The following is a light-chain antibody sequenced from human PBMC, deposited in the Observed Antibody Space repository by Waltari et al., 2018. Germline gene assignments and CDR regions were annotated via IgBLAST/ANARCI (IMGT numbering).Light chain of an antibody. CDR3: QQYGRSPYT. J-gene: IGKJ2*01. CDR2: GAS. Sequence: EIVLTQSPGTLSLSPGERATLSCRAGQSLSSTYLAWYQQKPGQAPRLLIYGASSRATGSPDRFSGSGSGTDFTLSISRLEPEDSAVYYCQQYGRSPYTFGQGTKLEIK. CDR1: QSLSSTY. V-gene: IGKV3-20*01.